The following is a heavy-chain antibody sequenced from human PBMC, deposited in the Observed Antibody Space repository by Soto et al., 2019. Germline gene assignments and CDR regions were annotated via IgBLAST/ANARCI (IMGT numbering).Heavy chain of an antibody. V-gene: IGHV1-58*01. CDR2: IVVGSGNT. D-gene: IGHD1-26*01. J-gene: IGHJ3*02. CDR3: AADARGSGSRTPAAFDI. CDR1: GFTFTSSA. Sequence: SVKVSCKASGFTFTSSAVQWVRQARGQRLGWIGWIVVGSGNTNYAQKFQERVTITRDMSTSTAYMELSSLRSEDTAVYYCAADARGSGSRTPAAFDIWGQGTMVTVSS.